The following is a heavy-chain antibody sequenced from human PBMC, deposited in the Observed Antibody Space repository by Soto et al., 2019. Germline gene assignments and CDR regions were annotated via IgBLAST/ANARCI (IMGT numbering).Heavy chain of an antibody. CDR1: GDTVTFTSSD. J-gene: IGHJ4*02. CDR3: AKWSGYYQYAGIDY. D-gene: IGHD3-3*01. CDR2: MNPNSGNT. V-gene: IGHV1-8*01. Sequence: ASVKVSCKASGDTVTFTSSDINWVRQVTGQGLEWVGWMNPNSGNTGYAQKFQGRVTMTRNTSISTAYMELRSLRSEDTAVYYCAKWSGYYQYAGIDYWGQGTLVTVSS.